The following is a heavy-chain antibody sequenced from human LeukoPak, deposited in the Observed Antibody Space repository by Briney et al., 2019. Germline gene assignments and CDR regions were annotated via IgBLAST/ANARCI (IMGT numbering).Heavy chain of an antibody. CDR2: IYYSGST. D-gene: IGHD1-26*01. Sequence: PSETLSLTCTVSGGSISSSSYYWGWIRQPPGKGLEWIGSIYYSGSTYYNPSLKSRVTISVDTSKNQFSLKLSSVTAADTAVYYCARLPRRGGIYYYYMDVWGKGTTVTVSS. CDR1: GGSISSSSYY. V-gene: IGHV4-39*01. CDR3: ARLPRRGGIYYYYMDV. J-gene: IGHJ6*03.